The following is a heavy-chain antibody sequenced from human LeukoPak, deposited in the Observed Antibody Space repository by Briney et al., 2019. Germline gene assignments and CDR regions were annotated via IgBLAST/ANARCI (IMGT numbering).Heavy chain of an antibody. CDR1: GGSISSGDYY. D-gene: IGHD2-2*01. J-gene: IGHJ5*02. Sequence: SETLSLTCTVSGGSISSGDYYWSWIRQPPGKGLEWIGYIYYSGSTYYNPSLKSQVTISVDTSKNQFSLKLSSVTAADTAVYYCARVGVVVPAARWFDPWGQGTLVTVSS. CDR3: ARVGVVVPAARWFDP. V-gene: IGHV4-30-4*08. CDR2: IYYSGST.